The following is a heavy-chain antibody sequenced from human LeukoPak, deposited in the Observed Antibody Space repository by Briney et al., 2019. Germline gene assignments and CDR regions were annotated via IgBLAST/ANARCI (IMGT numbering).Heavy chain of an antibody. D-gene: IGHD3-16*01. CDR1: GYTFTGYY. CDR3: ARRGGRGYYYHYMDV. Sequence: ASVKVSCKASGYTFTGYYMHWVRQAPGQGLEWMGWINPNSGGTNYAQKFQGRVTMTRDTSISTAYMELSRLRSDDTAVYYCARRGGRGYYYHYMDVWGKGTTVTVSS. V-gene: IGHV1-2*02. J-gene: IGHJ6*03. CDR2: INPNSGGT.